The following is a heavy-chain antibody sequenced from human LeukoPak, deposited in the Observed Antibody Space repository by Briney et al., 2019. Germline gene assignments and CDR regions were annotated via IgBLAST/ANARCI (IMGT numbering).Heavy chain of an antibody. J-gene: IGHJ3*02. CDR2: IIPIFGTA. V-gene: IGHV1-69*13. CDR1: GGTFSSYA. CDR3: ANKGSYYDFWSGSPGAFDI. D-gene: IGHD3-3*01. Sequence: ASVKVSCKASGGTFSSYAISWVRQAPGQGLEWMGWIIPIFGTANYAQKFQGRVTITADESTSTAYMELSSLRSEDTAVYYCANKGSYYDFWSGSPGAFDIWGQGTMVTVSS.